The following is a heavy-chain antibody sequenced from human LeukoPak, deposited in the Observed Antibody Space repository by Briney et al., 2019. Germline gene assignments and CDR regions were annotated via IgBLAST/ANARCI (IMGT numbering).Heavy chain of an antibody. J-gene: IGHJ4*02. Sequence: PGGSLRLSCAASGFTFSSYWMHWVRHAPGKGLVWVSRLNSDGSSTSYADSVKGRFTISRDNAKNTLYLQMNRLRAEDTSVYYCARDWGNFDYLGQGALVTGSS. D-gene: IGHD7-27*01. CDR1: GFTFSSYW. V-gene: IGHV3-74*01. CDR3: ARDWGNFDY. CDR2: LNSDGSST.